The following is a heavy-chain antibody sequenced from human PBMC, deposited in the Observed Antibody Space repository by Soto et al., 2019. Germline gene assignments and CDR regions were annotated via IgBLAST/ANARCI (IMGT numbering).Heavy chain of an antibody. D-gene: IGHD6-13*01. CDR3: ASSWYLYYYYYGMDV. V-gene: IGHV4-39*01. J-gene: IGHJ6*02. CDR1: GGSISSSSYY. Sequence: PSETLSLTCTVSGGSISSSSYYWGWIRQPPGKGLEWIGGIYYSGSTYYDPSLKSRVTISVDTSKNQFSLKLSSVTAADTAVYYCASSWYLYYYYYGMDVWGQGTTVTVSS. CDR2: IYYSGST.